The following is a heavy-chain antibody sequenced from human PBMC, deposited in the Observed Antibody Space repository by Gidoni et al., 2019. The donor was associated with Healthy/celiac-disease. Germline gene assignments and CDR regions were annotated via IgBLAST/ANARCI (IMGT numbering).Heavy chain of an antibody. CDR2: IYYSGST. CDR3: ARDLGYGYMDV. CDR1: GCSISSCDYY. J-gene: IGHJ6*03. D-gene: IGHD5-18*01. Sequence: QVQLQESGPGLVKPSQTLSLTCTVSGCSISSCDYYWRWVRQPPGKGLEWRGYIYYSGSTYYNPSLKSRVTISVDTSKNQCSLKLSSVTAADTAEYYCARDLGYGYMDVWGKGTTVTVSS. V-gene: IGHV4-30-4*01.